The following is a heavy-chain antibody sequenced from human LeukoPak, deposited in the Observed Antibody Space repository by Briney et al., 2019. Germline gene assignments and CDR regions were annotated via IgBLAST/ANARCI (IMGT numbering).Heavy chain of an antibody. V-gene: IGHV4-39*01. CDR3: ASGVAARLFDY. D-gene: IGHD2-15*01. CDR2: IYYSGST. J-gene: IGHJ4*02. Sequence: PSETLSLTCTVSGGSISSSSYYWGWIRQPPGKGLEWIGSIYYSGSTYYNPSLKSRVTISVDTSKNQFSLKLSSVTAADTAVYYCASGVAARLFDYWGQGTLVTDSS. CDR1: GGSISSSSYY.